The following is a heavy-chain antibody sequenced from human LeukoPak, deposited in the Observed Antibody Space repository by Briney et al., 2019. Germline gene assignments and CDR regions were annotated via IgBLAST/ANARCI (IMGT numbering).Heavy chain of an antibody. CDR3: ARGYQRPDY. J-gene: IGHJ4*02. V-gene: IGHV3-21*01. CDR2: ISSSSNNI. CDR1: GFAFSTYT. D-gene: IGHD2-2*01. Sequence: GGSLRLSCAASGFAFSTYTMNWVRQAPGKGLEWVSSISSSSNNINYADSVKGRFTISRDNAMNSVHLQMNSLRVEDTAVYYCARGYQRPDYWGQGTLITVSS.